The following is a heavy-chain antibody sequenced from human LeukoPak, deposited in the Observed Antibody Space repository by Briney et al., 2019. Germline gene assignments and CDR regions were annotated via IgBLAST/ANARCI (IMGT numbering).Heavy chain of an antibody. J-gene: IGHJ4*02. CDR3: ARLELQGYFDY. V-gene: IGHV1-18*01. Sequence: EASVKVSCKASGYTFTSYGISWVRQAPGQRLEWMGWISAYNGNTNYAQKLQGRVTMTTDTSTSTAYMELRSLRSDDTAVYYCARLELQGYFDYWGQGTLVTVSS. CDR1: GYTFTSYG. CDR2: ISAYNGNT. D-gene: IGHD1-7*01.